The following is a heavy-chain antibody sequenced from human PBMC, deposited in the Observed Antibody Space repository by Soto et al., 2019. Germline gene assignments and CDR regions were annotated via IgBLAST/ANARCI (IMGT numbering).Heavy chain of an antibody. D-gene: IGHD2-15*01. V-gene: IGHV3-21*01. Sequence: GSLRLSCAASGFTFSSYSMNWVRQAPGKGLEWVSSISSSSSYIYYADSVKGRFTISRDNAKNSLYLQMNSLRAEDTAVYYCARGRCSGGSCYSDFDYWGQGTLVTVSS. CDR2: ISSSSSYI. J-gene: IGHJ4*02. CDR1: GFTFSSYS. CDR3: ARGRCSGGSCYSDFDY.